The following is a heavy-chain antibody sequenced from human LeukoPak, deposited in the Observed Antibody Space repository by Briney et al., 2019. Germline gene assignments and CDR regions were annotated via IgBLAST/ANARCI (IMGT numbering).Heavy chain of an antibody. Sequence: GGSLRLSCAASGFTFGDYAMHWVRLAPGKGLEWVSGTSWNSGSIGYADSVKGRFTISRDNAKNSLYLQMNSLRAEDTALYYCAKDTGTMIVVVTPLDYWGQGTLVTVSS. CDR1: GFTFGDYA. CDR3: AKDTGTMIVVVTPLDY. D-gene: IGHD3-22*01. CDR2: TSWNSGSI. V-gene: IGHV3-9*01. J-gene: IGHJ4*02.